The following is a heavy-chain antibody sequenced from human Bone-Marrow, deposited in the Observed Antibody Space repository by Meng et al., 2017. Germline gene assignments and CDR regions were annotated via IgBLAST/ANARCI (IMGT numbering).Heavy chain of an antibody. Sequence: GESLKISCAASGFTFSSYAMHWVRQAPGKGLGGVAVISYDGSNKYYADSVKGRFTISRNNSKNTLYLQMNSLRAEDTAVYYCARDYGGYDYSPDYWGQGTQVTVSS. V-gene: IGHV3-30*04. CDR3: ARDYGGYDYSPDY. D-gene: IGHD5-12*01. CDR2: ISYDGSNK. J-gene: IGHJ4*02. CDR1: GFTFSSYA.